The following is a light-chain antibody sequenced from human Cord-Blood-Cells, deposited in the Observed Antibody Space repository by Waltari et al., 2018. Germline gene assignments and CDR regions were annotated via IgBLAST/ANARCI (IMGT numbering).Light chain of an antibody. CDR2: AAS. CDR3: QQLNSYPLT. J-gene: IGKJ4*01. V-gene: IGKV1-9*01. Sequence: DIQLTQSPSFLSASVGDRVTITCRASQGISSYLAWYQQKPGKAPKLLIYAASTLQSGVPSRFSGSGSWTEFTLTISSLHPEDFATYYCQQLNSYPLTFGGGTKVEIK. CDR1: QGISSY.